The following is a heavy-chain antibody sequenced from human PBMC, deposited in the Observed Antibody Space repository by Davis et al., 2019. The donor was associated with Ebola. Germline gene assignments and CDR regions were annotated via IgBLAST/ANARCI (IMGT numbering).Heavy chain of an antibody. CDR2: IKQDGSEK. Sequence: GESLKISCEASGFRFSSYHMNWVRQAPVRGLEWVANIKQDGSEKQYVDSVRGRFTISRDNTKNSLFLQMKSLRAEDTAVYYCAKGRGSGWPYYFDYWGQGTLVTVSS. CDR1: GFRFSSYH. CDR3: AKGRGSGWPYYFDY. D-gene: IGHD6-19*01. J-gene: IGHJ4*02. V-gene: IGHV3-7*03.